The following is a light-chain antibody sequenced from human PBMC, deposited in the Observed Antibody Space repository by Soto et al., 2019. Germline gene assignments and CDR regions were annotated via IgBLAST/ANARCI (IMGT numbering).Light chain of an antibody. CDR1: QSISSW. V-gene: IGKV1-5*03. CDR2: KAS. Sequence: DIQMTQSPSTLSAYVGDRVTITCRASQSISSWLAWYQQKPGKAPKLLIYKASSLESGVPSRFSGSGSGTEFTLTISSLRPDDFATYYCQQYNSYLWTFGQGTKVDIK. J-gene: IGKJ1*01. CDR3: QQYNSYLWT.